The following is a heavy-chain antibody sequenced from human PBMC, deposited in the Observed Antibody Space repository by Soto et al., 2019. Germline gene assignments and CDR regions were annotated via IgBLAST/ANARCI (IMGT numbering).Heavy chain of an antibody. CDR2: ISDYIGNT. CDR1: GYTFTGYG. V-gene: IGHV1-18*01. J-gene: IGHJ2*01. Sequence: QVQLVQSGAEVKKPGASVKVSCKASGYTFTGYGISWVRQAPGQGLEWMGGISDYIGNTNYAPKRQGRVTMTTDKATSTANMELRSMRSDDTAVYYCARGFWDWYFDLWGRGTLVTVSS. CDR3: ARGFWDWYFDL. D-gene: IGHD3-3*01.